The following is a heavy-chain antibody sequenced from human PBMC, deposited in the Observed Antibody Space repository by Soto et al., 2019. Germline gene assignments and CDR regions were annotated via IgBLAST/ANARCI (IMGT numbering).Heavy chain of an antibody. CDR3: ARVGIAAAGNDY. CDR1: GGTFSSYT. Sequence: QVQLVQSGAEVKKPGSSVKVSCKASGGTFSSYTISWVRQAPGQGLEWMGRIIPILGIANYAQKFQGRVTITADKSTSTAYMELSSLRSEDTAVYYWARVGIAAAGNDYWGQGTLVTVSS. D-gene: IGHD6-13*01. CDR2: IIPILGIA. V-gene: IGHV1-69*02. J-gene: IGHJ4*02.